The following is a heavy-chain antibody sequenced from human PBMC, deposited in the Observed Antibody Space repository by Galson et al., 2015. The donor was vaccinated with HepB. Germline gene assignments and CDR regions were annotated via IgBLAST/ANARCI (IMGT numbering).Heavy chain of an antibody. CDR3: ATGTLALSGPSLY. Sequence: SLRLSCAVSGFTFSSYAMGWVRQAPGKGLEWVSVISGSGGSTYYADSVKGRFTISRDNSENTLYLQLNSLTAEDTAVYYRATGTLALSGPSLYWGQGTLVIVSS. J-gene: IGHJ4*02. V-gene: IGHV3-23*01. D-gene: IGHD2-15*01. CDR2: ISGSGGST. CDR1: GFTFSSYA.